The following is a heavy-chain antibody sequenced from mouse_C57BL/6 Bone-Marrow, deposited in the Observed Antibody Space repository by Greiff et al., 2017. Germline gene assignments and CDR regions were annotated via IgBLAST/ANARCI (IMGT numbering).Heavy chain of an antibody. CDR1: GYAFTNYL. D-gene: IGHD1-1*01. CDR3: ARGGYYGSTFAY. CDR2: INPGSGGT. J-gene: IGHJ3*01. V-gene: IGHV1-54*01. Sequence: VKVVESGAELVRPGTSVKVSCKASGYAFTNYLIEWVKQRPGQGLEWIGVINPGSGGTNYNEKFKGKATLTADKSSSTAYMQLSSLTSEDSAVYFCARGGYYGSTFAYWGQGTLVTVSA.